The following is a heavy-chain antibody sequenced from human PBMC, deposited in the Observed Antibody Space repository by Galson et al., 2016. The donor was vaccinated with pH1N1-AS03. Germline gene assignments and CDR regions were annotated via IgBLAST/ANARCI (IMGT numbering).Heavy chain of an antibody. J-gene: IGHJ4*02. CDR3: ARGRGDGFGHFDF. V-gene: IGHV3-11*06. CDR2: ISDTAAHT. D-gene: IGHD3-10*01. Sequence: SLRLSCAASGFTFSDFYMTWVRQAPGKGLEWISDISDTAAHTNYADSVRGRFTVSRDNAHNSLYLQMNSLRGEDTAVYYCARGRGDGFGHFDFWGQGSLVGVSS. CDR1: GFTFSDFY.